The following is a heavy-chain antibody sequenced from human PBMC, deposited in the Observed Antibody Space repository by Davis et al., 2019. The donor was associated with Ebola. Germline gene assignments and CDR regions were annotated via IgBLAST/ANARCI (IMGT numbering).Heavy chain of an antibody. Sequence: SETLSLTCAVDGGPFNSYYWTWIRQPPGKGLEWIGEINHRGGTNYNPSLKSRVTISVDLSNNQFSLKLRSVTAADTAVYFCARLSGLFSSSSGALYFDLWGRGTLVSVSP. V-gene: IGHV4-34*01. D-gene: IGHD6-6*01. CDR1: GGPFNSYY. CDR2: INHRGGT. CDR3: ARLSGLFSSSSGALYFDL. J-gene: IGHJ2*01.